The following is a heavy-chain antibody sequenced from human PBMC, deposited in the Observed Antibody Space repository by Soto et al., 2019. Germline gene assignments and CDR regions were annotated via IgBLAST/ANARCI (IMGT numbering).Heavy chain of an antibody. D-gene: IGHD6-19*01. CDR3: ARDGSAVAGTMGFDY. V-gene: IGHV3-33*01. CDR1: GFTFSSYG. J-gene: IGHJ4*02. Sequence: GGSLRLSCAASGFTFSSYGMHWVRQAPGKGLEWVAVIWYDGSNKYYADSVKGRFTISRDNSKNTLYLQMNSLRAEDTAVYYCARDGSAVAGTMGFDYWGQGTLVTVSS. CDR2: IWYDGSNK.